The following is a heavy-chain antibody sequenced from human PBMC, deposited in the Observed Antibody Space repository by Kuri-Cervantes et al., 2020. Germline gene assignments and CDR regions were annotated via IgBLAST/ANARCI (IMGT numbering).Heavy chain of an antibody. D-gene: IGHD5-18*01. J-gene: IGHJ3*02. CDR2: IYTSGST. V-gene: IGHV4-4*07. Sequence: SETLSLTCTVFGGSISNYYWTWIRQPAGQGLEWIGRIYTSGSTNYNPSLKSRVTISIDTSKDQFSLKLRSVTAADTAVYYCAREGQQYSYGYNAFDIWGQGTMVTVSS. CDR3: AREGQQYSYGYNAFDI. CDR1: GGSISNYY.